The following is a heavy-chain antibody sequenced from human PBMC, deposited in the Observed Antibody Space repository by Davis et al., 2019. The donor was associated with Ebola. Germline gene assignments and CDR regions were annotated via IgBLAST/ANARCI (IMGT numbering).Heavy chain of an antibody. CDR3: LTDRRGGNDGFDV. CDR1: EYSLTGLS. J-gene: IGHJ3*01. V-gene: IGHV1-24*01. CDR2: FDPEDGKR. Sequence: ASVKVSCKLFEYSLTGLSIHWVRQVPGEGLQWMGGFDPEDGKRVYAPRFKDRVTMTEDTSTDTAVMVLSSLRSEDTAIYFCLTDRRGGNDGFDVWGQGTMVTVSS. D-gene: IGHD4-23*01.